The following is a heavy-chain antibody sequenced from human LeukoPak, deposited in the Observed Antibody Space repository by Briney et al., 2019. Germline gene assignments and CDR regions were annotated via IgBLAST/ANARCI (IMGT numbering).Heavy chain of an antibody. CDR3: ASTVPRDNWFDP. CDR1: GGSISSGGYY. D-gene: IGHD4-17*01. V-gene: IGHV4-31*03. Sequence: PSETLSLTCTVSGGSISSGGYYWSWIRPHPGKGLEWIGYIYYSGSTYYNPSLKSRVTISVDTSKNQFSLKLSSVTAADTAVYYCASTVPRDNWFDPWGQGTLVTVSS. J-gene: IGHJ5*02. CDR2: IYYSGST.